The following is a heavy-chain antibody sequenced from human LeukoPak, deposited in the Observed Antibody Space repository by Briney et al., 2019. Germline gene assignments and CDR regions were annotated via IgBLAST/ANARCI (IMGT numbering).Heavy chain of an antibody. CDR2: INPSGGST. D-gene: IGHD4-17*01. J-gene: IGHJ6*02. Sequence: ASVKVSCKASGYTFTSYYMHWVRQAPGQGLEWMGIINPSGGSTSCAQKFQGRVTMTRDTSTSTVYMELSSLRSEDTAVYYCARDGGYDYGDYDGRYGMDVWGQGTTVTVSS. CDR3: ARDGGYDYGDYDGRYGMDV. V-gene: IGHV1-46*01. CDR1: GYTFTSYY.